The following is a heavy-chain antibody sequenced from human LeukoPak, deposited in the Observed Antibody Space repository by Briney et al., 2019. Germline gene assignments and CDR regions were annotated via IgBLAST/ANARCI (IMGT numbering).Heavy chain of an antibody. Sequence: GRSLRLSCEASGFTFNTYAMHWVRQPPGKGLEWVALISYDGSDKIYTDSVKGRFTISRDNAKNSLYLQMNSLRAEDTAVYYCARDRSLATFDYWGQGTLVTVSS. CDR3: ARDRSLATFDY. CDR1: GFTFNTYA. D-gene: IGHD5-24*01. V-gene: IGHV3-30*03. J-gene: IGHJ4*02. CDR2: ISYDGSDK.